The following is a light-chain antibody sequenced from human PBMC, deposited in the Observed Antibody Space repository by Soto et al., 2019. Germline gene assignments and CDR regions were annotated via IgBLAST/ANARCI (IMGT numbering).Light chain of an antibody. V-gene: IGKV1-27*01. J-gene: IGKJ1*01. CDR2: DES. CDR3: QKYFSAPWT. Sequence: DIQMTQSPSSLSASIGDRVTITCRASQDISNFLAWYQQKPGKVPKLLIYDESTLQSGVPYRFSGSGSGTDFTLTISNLQPEDVATYCCQKYFSAPWTFGKGTKVEVK. CDR1: QDISNF.